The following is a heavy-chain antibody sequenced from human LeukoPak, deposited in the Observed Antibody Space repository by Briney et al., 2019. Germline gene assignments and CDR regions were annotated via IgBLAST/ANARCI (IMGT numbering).Heavy chain of an antibody. CDR1: GYTFTRYY. J-gene: IGHJ4*02. V-gene: IGHV1-46*01. CDR3: ATSVVVVAALDY. CDR2: INPSGGST. D-gene: IGHD2-15*01. Sequence: GASVKVSCKASGYTFTRYYMHWVRQAPGQGLEWMGIINPSGGSTSYAQKFQGRVTMTRDTSTSTVYMELSSLRSEDTAVYYCATSVVVVAALDYWGQGTLVTVSS.